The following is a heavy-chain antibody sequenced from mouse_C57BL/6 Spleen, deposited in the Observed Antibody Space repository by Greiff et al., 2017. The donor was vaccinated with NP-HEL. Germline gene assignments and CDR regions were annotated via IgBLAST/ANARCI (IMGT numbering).Heavy chain of an antibody. J-gene: IGHJ4*01. CDR2: ISDGGSYT. D-gene: IGHD1-1*01. CDR1: GFTFSSYA. Sequence: EVKVEESGGGLVKPGGSLKLSCAASGFTFSSYAMSWVRQTPEKRLEWVATISDGGSYTYYPDNVKGRFTISRDNAKNNLYLQMSHLKSEDTAMYYCAREHYGSSSYAMDYWGQGTSVTVSS. V-gene: IGHV5-4*01. CDR3: AREHYGSSSYAMDY.